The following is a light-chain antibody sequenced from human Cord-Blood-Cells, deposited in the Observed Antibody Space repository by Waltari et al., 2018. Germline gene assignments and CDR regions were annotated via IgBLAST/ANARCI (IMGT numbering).Light chain of an antibody. J-gene: IGKJ5*01. V-gene: IGKV1-9*01. CDR3: QQLNSYPIT. CDR2: AAS. CDR1: QGISSY. Sequence: QLGQSPSSLSASVGDRVPITCRASQGISSYLAWYQQKPGKAPKLLIYAASTLQSGVPSRFSGSGSGTDVTLTISSLQPEDFATYYGQQLNSYPITFGQGTRLEIK.